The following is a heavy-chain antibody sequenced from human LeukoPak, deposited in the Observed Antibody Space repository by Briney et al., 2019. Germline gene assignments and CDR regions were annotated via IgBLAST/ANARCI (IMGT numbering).Heavy chain of an antibody. Sequence: ASVKVSCKASGYTFSNYGLNWVRQVPGQGLEWMGRIAAYSGNTNYAAKFQGRVTMTTDTSTSTAYMELKTLASDDTAVYYCARVEYQLLPGGYWGQGTLVTVSS. CDR1: GYTFSNYG. CDR2: IAAYSGNT. D-gene: IGHD2-2*01. J-gene: IGHJ4*02. V-gene: IGHV1-18*01. CDR3: ARVEYQLLPGGY.